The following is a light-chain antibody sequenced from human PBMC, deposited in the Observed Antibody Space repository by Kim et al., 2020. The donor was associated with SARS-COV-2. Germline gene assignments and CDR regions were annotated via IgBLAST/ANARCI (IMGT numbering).Light chain of an antibody. J-gene: IGLJ1*01. CDR2: GKN. CDR1: SLRSYY. V-gene: IGLV3-19*01. Sequence: SSELTQDPAVSVALGQTVRITCQGDSLRSYYTTWFQQKPGQAPIVVFYGKNNRPSGIPDRFSGSSSGNTASLTITATQAGDEADYYCNSRDNNGNQLFFG. CDR3: NSRDNNGNQLF.